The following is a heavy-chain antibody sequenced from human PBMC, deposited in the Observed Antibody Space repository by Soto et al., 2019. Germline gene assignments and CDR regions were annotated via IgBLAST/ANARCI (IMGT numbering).Heavy chain of an antibody. CDR3: ARAHRITMVRGGRGAFDI. Sequence: GGSLRLSCAASGFTFSSYSMNWVRQAPGKGLEWVSSISSSSSYIYYADSVKGRFTISRDNAKNSLYLQMNSLRAEDTAVYYCARAHRITMVRGGRGAFDIWGQGTMVTVSS. D-gene: IGHD3-10*01. J-gene: IGHJ3*02. V-gene: IGHV3-21*01. CDR1: GFTFSSYS. CDR2: ISSSSSYI.